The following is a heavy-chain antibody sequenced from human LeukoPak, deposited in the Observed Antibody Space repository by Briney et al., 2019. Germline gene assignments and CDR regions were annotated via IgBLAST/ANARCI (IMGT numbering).Heavy chain of an antibody. Sequence: SETLSLTCTVSGGSISSSSYYWGWIRQPPGKGLEWIGSIYYSGTTNYNPSLKSRVTISVDTSDNQFSLNLSSVTAADTAVYCCARTTEGYCRSTSCYGFYYSYYMDVWGKGTTVTISS. CDR3: ARTTEGYCRSTSCYGFYYSYYMDV. CDR1: GGSISSSSYY. CDR2: IYYSGTT. V-gene: IGHV4-39*07. J-gene: IGHJ6*03. D-gene: IGHD2-2*01.